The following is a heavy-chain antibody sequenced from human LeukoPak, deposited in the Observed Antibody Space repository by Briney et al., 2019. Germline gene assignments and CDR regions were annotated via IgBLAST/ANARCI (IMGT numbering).Heavy chain of an antibody. V-gene: IGHV3-30*03. CDR2: ISYDGSNK. CDR3: ARDQYGDPYYFDY. CDR1: GFTFSSYG. Sequence: PGRSLRLSCAASGFTFSSYGMHWVRQAPGKGLEWVAVISYDGSNKYYADSVKGRFTISRDNSKNTLYLQMNSLRAEDTAVYYCARDQYGDPYYFDYWGQGTLVTVSS. J-gene: IGHJ4*02. D-gene: IGHD4-17*01.